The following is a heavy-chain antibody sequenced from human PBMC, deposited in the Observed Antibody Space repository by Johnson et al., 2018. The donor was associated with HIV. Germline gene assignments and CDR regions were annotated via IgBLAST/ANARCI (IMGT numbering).Heavy chain of an antibody. D-gene: IGHD1-14*01. Sequence: VQLVESGGGLVQPGGSLRLSCAASGFTFSTYWMSWVRQAPGKGLEWVGSIKQDGSEKYYVDSVKGRFTISRDNAKNSLYLQMNSLKTEDTAVYYCARGPKNPGLDAFDIWGQGTVVTVSS. CDR1: GFTFSTYW. CDR3: ARGPKNPGLDAFDI. V-gene: IGHV3-7*03. CDR2: IKQDGSEK. J-gene: IGHJ3*02.